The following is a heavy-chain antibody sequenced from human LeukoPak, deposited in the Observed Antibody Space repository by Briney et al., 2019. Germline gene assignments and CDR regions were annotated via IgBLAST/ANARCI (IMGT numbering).Heavy chain of an antibody. CDR1: GYTFTSYY. Sequence: GASVKVSCKASGYTFTSYYMHWVRQAPGQGLEWMGIINPSGGSTSYAQKFQGRATMTRDTSTSTVYMELSSLRSEDTAVYYCASSRGGRYCSSTSCYRSAFDIWGQGTMVTVSS. CDR2: INPSGGST. CDR3: ASSRGGRYCSSTSCYRSAFDI. D-gene: IGHD2-2*01. V-gene: IGHV1-46*01. J-gene: IGHJ3*02.